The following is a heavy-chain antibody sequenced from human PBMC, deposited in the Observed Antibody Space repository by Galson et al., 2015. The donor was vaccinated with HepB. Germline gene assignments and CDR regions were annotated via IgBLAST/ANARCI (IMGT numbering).Heavy chain of an antibody. CDR2: IYPGDSDT. Sequence: QSGAEVKKPGESQKMSCKGSGYSFSSYWIGWVRQMPGKGLEWMGIIYPGDSDTTYSPSFQGQVTISADKSISTAYLQWSSLKASDTAMYYCARRDQQLVNAFDIWGQGTMVTVSS. J-gene: IGHJ3*02. CDR1: GYSFSSYW. D-gene: IGHD6-13*01. CDR3: ARRDQQLVNAFDI. V-gene: IGHV5-51*03.